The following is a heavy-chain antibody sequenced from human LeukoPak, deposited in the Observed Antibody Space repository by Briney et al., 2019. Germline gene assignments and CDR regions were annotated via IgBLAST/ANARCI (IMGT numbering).Heavy chain of an antibody. D-gene: IGHD6-19*01. Sequence: GASVKVSCKASGYTFTSYYMNWVRQAPGQGLEWMGIINPSGGTTNYAQKFQGRVTMTRDTSTTTVYMELSSLRSGDTAVYYCARDLDTTGWAGAFDIWGQGTMVTVSS. CDR2: INPSGGTT. V-gene: IGHV1-46*01. J-gene: IGHJ3*02. CDR3: ARDLDTTGWAGAFDI. CDR1: GYTFTSYY.